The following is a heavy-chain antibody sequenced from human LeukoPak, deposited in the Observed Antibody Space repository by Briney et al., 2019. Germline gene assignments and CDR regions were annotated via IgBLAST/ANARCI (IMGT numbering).Heavy chain of an antibody. CDR1: GYTFTSYA. Sequence: ASVKVSCKASGYTFTSYAMHWVRQAPGQRLEWMGWINAGNGNTKYSQEFQGRVTITRDTSASTAYMELSSMRSEDMAVYYCARAVNYGGSSWEYDYWGQGTLVTVSS. CDR3: ARAVNYGGSSWEYDY. J-gene: IGHJ4*02. V-gene: IGHV1-3*03. D-gene: IGHD6-13*01. CDR2: INAGNGNT.